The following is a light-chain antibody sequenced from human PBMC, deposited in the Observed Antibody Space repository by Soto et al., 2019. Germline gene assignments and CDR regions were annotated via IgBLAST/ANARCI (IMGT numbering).Light chain of an antibody. J-gene: IGKJ5*01. CDR2: GAS. V-gene: IGKV3-15*01. CDR3: QQYGFSPIS. CDR1: QSVSSN. Sequence: EIVMTQSPATLSVSPGERATLSCRASQSVSSNLSWYQQKPGQAPRLLIYGASTRATGIPARFSGSGSGPEYTLTITRLEPEDFAVYSCQQYGFSPISFGQGTRLEIK.